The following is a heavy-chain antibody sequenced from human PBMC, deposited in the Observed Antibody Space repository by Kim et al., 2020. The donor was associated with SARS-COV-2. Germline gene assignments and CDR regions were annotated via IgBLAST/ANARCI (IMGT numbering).Heavy chain of an antibody. Sequence: AVSVKSRITINPDTSKNQFSLQLNSVTPEDTAVYYCASSYSSSWISPFDPWGQGTLVTVSS. D-gene: IGHD6-13*01. CDR3: ASSYSSSWISPFDP. J-gene: IGHJ5*02. V-gene: IGHV6-1*01.